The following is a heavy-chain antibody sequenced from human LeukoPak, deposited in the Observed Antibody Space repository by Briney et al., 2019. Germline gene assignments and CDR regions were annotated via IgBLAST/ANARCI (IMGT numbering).Heavy chain of an antibody. Sequence: PGGSLRLSCAAPGFTFSSYSMNWVRQAPGKGLEWVSSISSSSSYIYYADSVKGRFTISRDNAKNSLYLQMNSLRAEDTAVYYCARVTMVRGVIRYFDYWGQGTLVTVSS. CDR3: ARVTMVRGVIRYFDY. CDR1: GFTFSSYS. D-gene: IGHD3-10*01. J-gene: IGHJ4*02. V-gene: IGHV3-21*01. CDR2: ISSSSSYI.